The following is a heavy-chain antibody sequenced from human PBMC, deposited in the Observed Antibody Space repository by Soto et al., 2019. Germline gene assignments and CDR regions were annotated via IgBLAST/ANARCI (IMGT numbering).Heavy chain of an antibody. CDR1: GYTFSRYG. D-gene: IGHD2-8*01. CDR3: AKNGQPPYYYYGLDV. Sequence: QGQLVQSGGEVKKSGASVKVSCKASGYTFSRYGISWVRQAPGHGLEWMGWISGYNGDTNYAQKFQGRVTMTIDTSTTTAYMELRSLTSDDTAVYYCAKNGQPPYYYYGLDVWGQGTTVTVSS. J-gene: IGHJ6*02. CDR2: ISGYNGDT. V-gene: IGHV1-18*01.